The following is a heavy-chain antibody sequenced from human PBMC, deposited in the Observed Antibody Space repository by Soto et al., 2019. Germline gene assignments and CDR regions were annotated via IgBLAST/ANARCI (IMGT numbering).Heavy chain of an antibody. CDR2: IYWNDDK. CDR3: ARREILRTGLDS. V-gene: IGHV2-5*01. Sequence: XGPTLVNPTQNLTLTCTFSGFSLNTGGVAVGWIRQPPGKALECLALIYWNDDKRYSPSLKSSLTITKDTSKNQVVLTMTNMEPVDTATYYCARREILRTGLDSWGQGTLVTASS. D-gene: IGHD3-3*01. J-gene: IGHJ4*02. CDR1: GFSLNTGGVA.